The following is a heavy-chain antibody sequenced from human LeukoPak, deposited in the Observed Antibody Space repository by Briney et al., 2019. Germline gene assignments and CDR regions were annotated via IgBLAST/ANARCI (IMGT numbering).Heavy chain of an antibody. V-gene: IGHV4-31*03. CDR1: GGSISSGVYY. Sequence: PSQTLSLTCTVSGGSISSGVYYWSWIRQHPGKGLEWIGCIYYSWSSYYNPSLKSRVTLSLDTSKNQFSLKLSSVTAADTAVYYCARDNGDYRSIYYYMDVWGKGTTVTVSS. CDR2: IYYSWSS. J-gene: IGHJ6*03. D-gene: IGHD4-11*01. CDR3: ARDNGDYRSIYYYMDV.